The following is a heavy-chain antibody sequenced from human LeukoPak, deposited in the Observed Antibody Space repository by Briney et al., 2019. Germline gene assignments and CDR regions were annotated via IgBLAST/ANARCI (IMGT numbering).Heavy chain of an antibody. Sequence: SGTLSLTCAVSGGSISSRNWWSWVRQPPGKGLEWIGEIYHSGSTNYNPSLKSRVTISVDKSKNQFSLKLSSVTAADTAVYYCARAYSSSWYSWFDPWGQGTLVTVSS. CDR3: ARAYSSSWYSWFDP. V-gene: IGHV4-4*02. J-gene: IGHJ5*02. CDR2: IYHSGST. D-gene: IGHD6-13*01. CDR1: GGSISSRNW.